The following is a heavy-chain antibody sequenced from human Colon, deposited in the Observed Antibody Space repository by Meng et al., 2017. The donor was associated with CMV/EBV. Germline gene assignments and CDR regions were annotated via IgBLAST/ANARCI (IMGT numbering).Heavy chain of an antibody. CDR2: INPNSGGT. V-gene: IGHV1-2*02. CDR3: ARGADIVVVPVVIGIDY. D-gene: IGHD2-2*01. Sequence: ASVKVSCKASEYTFTGYYMHWVRQAPGQGLEWMGWINPNSGGTHYAQNFQGRVTMTRDTSINTAHLDLSGLRSDDTAVYYCARGADIVVVPVVIGIDYWGQGTLVTVSS. CDR1: EYTFTGYY. J-gene: IGHJ4*02.